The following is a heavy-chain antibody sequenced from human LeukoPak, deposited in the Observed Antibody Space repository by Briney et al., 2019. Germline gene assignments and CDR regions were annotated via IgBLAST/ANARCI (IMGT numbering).Heavy chain of an antibody. CDR1: GFTLSSYA. D-gene: IGHD6-13*01. Sequence: GGSLRLSCAASGFTLSSYAMSWVRQAPGKGLEWVSAISGSGGSTYYADSVKGRFTISRDNSKNTLYLQMNSLRAENTAVYYCAKDPPIAAAGTDGDVWGKGTTVTISS. CDR3: AKDPPIAAAGTDGDV. J-gene: IGHJ6*04. V-gene: IGHV3-23*01. CDR2: ISGSGGST.